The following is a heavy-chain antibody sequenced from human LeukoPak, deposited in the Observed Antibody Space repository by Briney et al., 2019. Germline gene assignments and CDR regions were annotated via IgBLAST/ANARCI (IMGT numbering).Heavy chain of an antibody. D-gene: IGHD5-12*01. V-gene: IGHV1-2*04. Sequence: ASVKVSCRASGYTLSDYYLHWVRQAPGQGLEYMGWLNPLTGETSSTQKFQGWVTMTRDTSISTAYIVLNRMRSDDTAVYYCARAAKIVANDMWGTGYYYYMDVWGKGTTVTVSS. CDR1: GYTLSDYY. J-gene: IGHJ6*03. CDR2: LNPLTGET. CDR3: ARAAKIVANDMWGTGYYYYMDV.